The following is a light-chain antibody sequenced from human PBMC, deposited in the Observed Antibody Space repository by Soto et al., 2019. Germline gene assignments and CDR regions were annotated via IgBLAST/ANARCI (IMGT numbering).Light chain of an antibody. CDR1: SSDVGAYNY. Sequence: QSVLTQPASVSGSPGQSITISCTGTSSDVGAYNYVSWYQQHPGKAPKLMIYDVTNRPSGVSNRFSGSKSGNTASLTISGLQAEDEADYYCSSYTTSSPLDVFGTGTKLTVL. CDR2: DVT. J-gene: IGLJ1*01. CDR3: SSYTTSSPLDV. V-gene: IGLV2-14*01.